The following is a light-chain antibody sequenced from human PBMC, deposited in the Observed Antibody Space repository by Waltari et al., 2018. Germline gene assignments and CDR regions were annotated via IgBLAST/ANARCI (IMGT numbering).Light chain of an antibody. CDR3: QTGGHGTWV. CDR2: VNRDGSH. J-gene: IGLJ3*02. CDR1: SGHSNNI. Sequence: QLVLTQSPSASASLGASVKLTCTLDSGHSNNIVAWLQRRPEKGPRYLMKVNRDGSHTKGDDIPDRFSGSSSGPGRYLTISSLQSEDEADYYCQTGGHGTWVFGGGTKLTVV. V-gene: IGLV4-69*01.